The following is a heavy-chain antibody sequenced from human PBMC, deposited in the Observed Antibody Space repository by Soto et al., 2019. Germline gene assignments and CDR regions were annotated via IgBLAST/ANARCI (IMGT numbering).Heavy chain of an antibody. CDR3: ARDANYRDTAVYFDVFDI. V-gene: IGHV3-7*03. CDR2: IRKDGTIE. D-gene: IGHD3-16*02. Sequence: QLKEAGGAWVQPGGSLHLSCAPPAFPFGTTWLPRVRQIPGNGLEWVANIRKDGTIEHYVDSVKGRFSVSRDNARESLYLQMNSLRVEDTAVYYCARDANYRDTAVYFDVFDIWGLGTLVTVSS. CDR1: AFPFGTTW. J-gene: IGHJ3*02.